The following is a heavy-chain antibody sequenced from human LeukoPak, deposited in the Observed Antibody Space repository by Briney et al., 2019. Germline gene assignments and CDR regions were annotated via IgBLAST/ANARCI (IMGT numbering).Heavy chain of an antibody. CDR2: TKPDGTAE. Sequence: EGSLRLSCAASGFTFRNYWMGWVRQAPGKGLEWVANTKPDGTAEYYADSVRGRFTTSRDNATNFLYLQMNSLRGEETAGYYCARDGGLHTNFDYWGQGTLVTVSS. V-gene: IGHV3-7*01. CDR1: GFTFRNYW. CDR3: ARDGGLHTNFDY. D-gene: IGHD2-15*01. J-gene: IGHJ4*02.